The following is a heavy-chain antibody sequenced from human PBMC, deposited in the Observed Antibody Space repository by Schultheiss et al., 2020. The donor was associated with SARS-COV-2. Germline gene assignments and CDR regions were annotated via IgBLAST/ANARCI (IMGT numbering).Heavy chain of an antibody. J-gene: IGHJ6*02. D-gene: IGHD5-18*01. CDR2: IYYSGST. CDR3: ARVGYSYGLDYYYYGMDV. Sequence: SETLSLTCTVSGGSISSYYWSWIRQPPGKGLEWIGYIYYSGSTNYNPSLKSRVTISVDTSKNQFSLKLSFVTAADTAVYYCARVGYSYGLDYYYYGMDVWCQGTTVTVSS. CDR1: GGSISSYY. V-gene: IGHV4-59*01.